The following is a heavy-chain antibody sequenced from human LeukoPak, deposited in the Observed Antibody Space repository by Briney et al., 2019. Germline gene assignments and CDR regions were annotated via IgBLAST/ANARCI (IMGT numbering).Heavy chain of an antibody. CDR2: ISSSGNAK. CDR1: GFTFSSYS. D-gene: IGHD4-17*01. CDR3: ARVRTYGEHQFDP. J-gene: IGHJ5*02. V-gene: IGHV3-48*04. Sequence: PGGSLRLSCAASGFTFSSYSMNWVRQVPGEGLEWLSYISSSGNAKYYPDSLKGRFAISRDNAKNSLYLDMNSLRAEDTAVYYCARVRTYGEHQFDPWGQGTLVTVSS.